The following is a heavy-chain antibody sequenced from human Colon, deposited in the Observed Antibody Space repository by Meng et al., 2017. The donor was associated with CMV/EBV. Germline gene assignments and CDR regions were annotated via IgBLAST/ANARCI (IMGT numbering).Heavy chain of an antibody. CDR3: AKDNGDGGSYFDY. CDR1: GFMFRTYA. CDR2: VSGTGTST. D-gene: IGHD3-10*01. Sequence: GESLKISCAASGFMFRTYAMSWVRQSPGKGLEWVSAVSGTGTSTYYADFVTGRFTITRDNSKNTLYLQMSSLRAEDTAVYYCAKDNGDGGSYFDYWGQGTLVTVSS. V-gene: IGHV3-23*01. J-gene: IGHJ4*02.